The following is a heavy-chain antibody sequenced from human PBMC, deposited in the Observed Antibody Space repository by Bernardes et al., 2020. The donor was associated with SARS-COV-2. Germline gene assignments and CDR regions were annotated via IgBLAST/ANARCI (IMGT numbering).Heavy chain of an antibody. Sequence: GGSLRLSCAASGFTFSDYYMSWIRQAPGKGLEWVSTITNSGSSIYYADSVKGRFTTSRDHAKNSLYLQMNSLRPEDTAVYYCATSGDDGFDLWGKGTTVTVSS. D-gene: IGHD3-10*01. V-gene: IGHV3-11*04. CDR1: GFTFSDYY. CDR3: ATSGDDGFDL. CDR2: ITNSGSSI. J-gene: IGHJ6*04.